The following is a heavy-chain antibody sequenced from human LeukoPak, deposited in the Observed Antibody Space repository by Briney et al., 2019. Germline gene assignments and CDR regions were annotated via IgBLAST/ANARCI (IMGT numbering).Heavy chain of an antibody. V-gene: IGHV5-51*01. CDR2: IYPGDSDT. Sequence: PGESLKISCKGSGYSFTNYWIGWVRQMPGKGLEWMGIIYPGDSDTRYSPSFQGQVTISADNSINTAYLQWSSLKASDTATYYCARALTGISDPHYFDYWGQGTLVTVSS. CDR1: GYSFTNYW. D-gene: IGHD1-20*01. J-gene: IGHJ4*02. CDR3: ARALTGISDPHYFDY.